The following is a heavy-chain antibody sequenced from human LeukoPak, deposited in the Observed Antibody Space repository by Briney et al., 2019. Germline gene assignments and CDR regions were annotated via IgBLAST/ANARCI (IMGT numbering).Heavy chain of an antibody. Sequence: SVKVSCKASGYTFTSYAMNWVRQAPGQGLEWMGGIIPIIGTADYIQKFQDRVTITADESTTTAYMELTGLRSEDTAIYYCARDVVGAFGTKALDDWGQGTLVTVSA. J-gene: IGHJ4*02. CDR1: GYTFTSYA. V-gene: IGHV1-69*13. CDR3: ARDVVGAFGTKALDD. D-gene: IGHD1-26*01. CDR2: IIPIIGTA.